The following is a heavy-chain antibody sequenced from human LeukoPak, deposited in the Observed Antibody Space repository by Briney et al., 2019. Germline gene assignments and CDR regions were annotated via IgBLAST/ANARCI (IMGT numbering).Heavy chain of an antibody. CDR2: ISYDGSNK. J-gene: IGHJ4*02. CDR1: GFTFSSYA. D-gene: IGHD3-9*01. CDR3: ARNSDDILTGYCLDY. Sequence: GRSLRLCCAASGFTFSSYAMHWVRQATGKGLEWVAVISYDGSNKYYADSVKGRFTISRDNSKNTLYLQMNSLRAKDTAVYYCARNSDDILTGYCLDYWGQGTLVTVSS. V-gene: IGHV3-30*04.